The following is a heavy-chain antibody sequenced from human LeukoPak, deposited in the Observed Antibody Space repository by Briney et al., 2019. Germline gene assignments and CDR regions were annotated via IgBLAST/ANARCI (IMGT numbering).Heavy chain of an antibody. CDR1: GFTFDDYA. J-gene: IGHJ4*02. CDR3: AKAGGYSYGYFIDY. Sequence: PGGSLRLSCAASGFTFDDYAMHWVRQAPGKGLEWVSGISWNSGSIGYADSVKGRFTISRDNAKNSLYLQMNSLRAEDTALYYCAKAGGYSYGYFIDYWGQGTLVTVSS. CDR2: ISWNSGSI. V-gene: IGHV3-9*01. D-gene: IGHD5-18*01.